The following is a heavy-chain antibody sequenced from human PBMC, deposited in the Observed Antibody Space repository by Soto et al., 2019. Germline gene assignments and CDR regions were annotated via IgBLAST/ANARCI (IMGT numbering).Heavy chain of an antibody. D-gene: IGHD1-26*01. J-gene: IGHJ6*03. CDR1: GDTFTDYY. V-gene: IGHV1-2*04. CDR2: INPNSGVT. Sequence: QVQLVQSGAEVKKPGASVTVSCRSSGDTFTDYYMHWVRQAPGQGLEWMGWINPNSGVTKYAQKFQGWVTMTRDTYIRTVYMQLSRLRSDDTAVYYGARESGGAAATLDYYYVYMDVWGTGTTVTVSS. CDR3: ARESGGAAATLDYYYVYMDV.